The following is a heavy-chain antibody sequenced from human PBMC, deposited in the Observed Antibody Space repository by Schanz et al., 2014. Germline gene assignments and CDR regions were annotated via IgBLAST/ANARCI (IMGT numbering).Heavy chain of an antibody. CDR1: GFTFSDYY. Sequence: QVQLVDSGGGLVKPGGSLRLSCAASGFTFSDYYMTWIRQAPGKGLEWVSDISDSGDSTHYADSVKGRFTISRDNAKNSLYLQMNSLRAEDTALYYCAKDRQNRVNRVGYYYGMDVWGQGTTVTVSS. D-gene: IGHD3-16*01. J-gene: IGHJ6*02. CDR2: ISDSGDST. CDR3: AKDRQNRVNRVGYYYGMDV. V-gene: IGHV3-11*01.